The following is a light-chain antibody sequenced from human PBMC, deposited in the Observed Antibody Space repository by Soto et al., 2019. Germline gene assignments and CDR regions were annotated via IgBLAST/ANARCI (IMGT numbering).Light chain of an antibody. J-gene: IGKJ5*01. CDR1: QDISNY. CDR3: QQYSHLIT. Sequence: DIQMTQSPSSLSASVGDRVTITCQASQDISNYLNWYQQKLGKAPKLLIDDASNLETGVPSRFSGSGSGTDFTFTISSLQPEDIATYYCQQYSHLITFGEGTRLEIK. CDR2: DAS. V-gene: IGKV1-33*01.